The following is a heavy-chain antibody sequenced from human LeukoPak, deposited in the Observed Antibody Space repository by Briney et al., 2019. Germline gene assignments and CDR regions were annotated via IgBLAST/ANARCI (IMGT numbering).Heavy chain of an antibody. J-gene: IGHJ4*02. D-gene: IGHD5-18*01. CDR1: GGSISNYY. V-gene: IGHV4-59*01. Sequence: SETLSLTCTVSGGSISNYYWSWIRQPPEKGLEWLGYIYYSGSTNYNPSLKSRVTISIDTSKNQLSLKLTSVTAADTAVYFCATRPPGQQWAPYFDYWGQGSLVTVSS. CDR2: IYYSGST. CDR3: ATRPPGQQWAPYFDY.